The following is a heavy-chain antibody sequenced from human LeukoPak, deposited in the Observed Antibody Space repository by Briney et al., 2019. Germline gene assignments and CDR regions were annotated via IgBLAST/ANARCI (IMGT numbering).Heavy chain of an antibody. CDR1: GYSISSGYY. V-gene: IGHV4-38-2*02. J-gene: IGHJ3*02. Sequence: SETLSLTCTVSGYSISSGYYSGWIRQPPGKGPEWIGSIYHSGSTYYNPSLKSRVTISVDTSKNQFSLKLSSVTAADTAVYYCARGSPYYYDSSGYLDAFDIWGQGTMVTVSS. D-gene: IGHD3-22*01. CDR3: ARGSPYYYDSSGYLDAFDI. CDR2: IYHSGST.